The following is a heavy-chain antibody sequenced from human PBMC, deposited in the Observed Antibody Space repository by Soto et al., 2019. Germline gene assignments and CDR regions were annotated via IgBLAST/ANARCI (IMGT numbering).Heavy chain of an antibody. Sequence: ASVKVSCKASGYTFTDYYMHWVRQAPGQGLEWMGWINANNGDTDYAQKFRGRFTMTRDTSISTGYMYLSRLTSDDTALYYCARPAILSTDPYFPYGLDVWGHGTTVTVSS. CDR2: INANNGDT. V-gene: IGHV1-2*02. CDR3: ARPAILSTDPYFPYGLDV. D-gene: IGHD4-17*01. CDR1: GYTFTDYY. J-gene: IGHJ6*02.